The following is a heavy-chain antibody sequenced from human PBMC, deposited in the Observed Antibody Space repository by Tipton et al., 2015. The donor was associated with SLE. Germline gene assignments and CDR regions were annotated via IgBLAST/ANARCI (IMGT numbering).Heavy chain of an antibody. CDR2: INHSGST. V-gene: IGHV4-34*01. J-gene: IGHJ4*02. Sequence: LRLSCAVYGGSFSGYYWSWIRQPPGKGLEWIGEINHSGSTNYNPSLKSRVTISVDTSKNQFSLKLSSVTAADTAVYYCATHADRVYWGQGTLVTVPS. CDR3: ATHADRVY. CDR1: GGSFSGYY.